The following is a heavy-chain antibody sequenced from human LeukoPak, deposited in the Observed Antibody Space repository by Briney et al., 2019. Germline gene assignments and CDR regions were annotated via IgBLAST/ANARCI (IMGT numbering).Heavy chain of an antibody. D-gene: IGHD6-25*01. V-gene: IGHV3-33*08. CDR1: GFTFSSYG. Sequence: PGGSLRLSCAASGFTFSSYGMHWVRQAPGKGLEWVAVIWYGGSNKYYADSVKGRFTISRDNSKNTLYLQMNSLRADDTAVYYCARFAAGGSYYYYMDVWGKGTTVTVSS. CDR2: IWYGGSNK. CDR3: ARFAAGGSYYYYMDV. J-gene: IGHJ6*03.